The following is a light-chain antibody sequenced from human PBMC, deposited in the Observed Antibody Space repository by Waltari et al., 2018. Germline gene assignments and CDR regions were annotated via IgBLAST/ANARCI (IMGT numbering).Light chain of an antibody. Sequence: EIVLTQSPGTLALSPGERATLPCRASQSVVRALAWYQQKPCQAPRLLIYDTSTRATGIPDMFSGSGSGTDFSLTISRVEPEDFAVYYCQMYVRLPVTFGQGTKVEVK. CDR1: QSVVRA. J-gene: IGKJ1*01. CDR3: QMYVRLPVT. CDR2: DTS. V-gene: IGKV3-20*01.